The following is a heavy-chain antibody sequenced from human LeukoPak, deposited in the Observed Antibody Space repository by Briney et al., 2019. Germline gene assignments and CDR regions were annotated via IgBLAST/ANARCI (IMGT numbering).Heavy chain of an antibody. CDR2: IYPGDSDT. Sequence: GESLKISCKGSGYSFTSYWIGWVRQMPGKGLEWMGIIYPGDSDTRYSSSFQGQVTISADKSISTAYLQWSSLKASDAAMYYCARQPLLATPPAWGQGTMVTVSS. CDR3: ARQPLLATPPA. CDR1: GYSFTSYW. D-gene: IGHD1-26*01. V-gene: IGHV5-51*01. J-gene: IGHJ3*01.